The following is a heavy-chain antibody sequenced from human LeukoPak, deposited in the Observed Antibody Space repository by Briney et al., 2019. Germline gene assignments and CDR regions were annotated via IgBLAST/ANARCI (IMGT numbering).Heavy chain of an antibody. Sequence: GGSLRLSCAASGFTFSDYSMNWVRQAPGKELEWVSSISFTSSFVYYADSVKGRFTISRDNAKNSLYLQMNSLRAEDTAVYYCASERLVVRGITGYFDYWGQGTLVTVSS. V-gene: IGHV3-21*01. J-gene: IGHJ4*02. CDR3: ASERLVVRGITGYFDY. D-gene: IGHD3-10*01. CDR1: GFTFSDYS. CDR2: ISFTSSFV.